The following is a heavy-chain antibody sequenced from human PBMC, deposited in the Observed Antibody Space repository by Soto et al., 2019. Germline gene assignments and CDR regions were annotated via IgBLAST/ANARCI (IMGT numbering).Heavy chain of an antibody. CDR2: IYNSGTT. CDR3: AFRGYSSSTSCHTTHYHWFDP. Sequence: PSETLSLTFIVSGYSVTSGTYHWSWIRQPPGKGLEWIGYIYNSGTTKYNPSLKSRVTISVDTSKNQFSLKLSSVTAADTAVYYCAFRGYSSSTSCHTTHYHWFDPLGEG. D-gene: IGHD2-2*02. V-gene: IGHV4-61*01. CDR1: GYSVTSGTYH. J-gene: IGHJ5*02.